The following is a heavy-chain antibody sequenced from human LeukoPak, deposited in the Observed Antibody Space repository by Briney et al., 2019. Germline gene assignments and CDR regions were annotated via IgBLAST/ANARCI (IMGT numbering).Heavy chain of an antibody. CDR3: TRYNNDHFDY. CDR1: GFTFGGYG. J-gene: IGHJ4*02. CDR2: IAYDGSRA. Sequence: PGGSLRLSCAGSGFTFGGYGMHWFRQTPGKGLEWVAVIAYDGSRAFYADSVKGRFTISRDNSKNQMSVQMDDLRAEDTAVYYCTRYNNDHFDYWGQGTLVTVSS. D-gene: IGHD1-14*01. V-gene: IGHV3-33*01.